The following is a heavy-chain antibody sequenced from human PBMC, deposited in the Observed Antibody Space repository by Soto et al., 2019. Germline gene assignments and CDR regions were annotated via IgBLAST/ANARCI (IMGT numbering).Heavy chain of an antibody. D-gene: IGHD5-18*01. CDR1: GGTFSSYA. V-gene: IGHV1-69*12. CDR2: IIPIFGTA. CDR3: ARDGYTAMEEDYYYGMDV. J-gene: IGHJ6*02. Sequence: QVQLVQSGAAVKKPGSSVKVSCKASGGTFSSYAISWVRQAPGQGLEWMGGIIPIFGTANYAQKFQGRVTITADESTSTAYMELSSLRSEDTAVYYCARDGYTAMEEDYYYGMDVWGQGTTVTVSS.